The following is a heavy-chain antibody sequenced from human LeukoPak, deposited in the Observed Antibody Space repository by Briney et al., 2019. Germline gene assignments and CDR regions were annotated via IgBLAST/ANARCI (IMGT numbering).Heavy chain of an antibody. CDR3: ARVIAAAGTGYSYYMAV. J-gene: IGHJ6*03. Sequence: SSVKVSCKASGGTFSSYAIRWVRQAPGQGLEWMGGIIPIFGTANYAQKFQGRGTITTDKSTRTAYMERSSLRSEDPAVYYCARVIAAAGTGYSYYMAVWGKGTTVTVSS. CDR2: IIPIFGTA. D-gene: IGHD6-13*01. V-gene: IGHV1-69*05. CDR1: GGTFSSYA.